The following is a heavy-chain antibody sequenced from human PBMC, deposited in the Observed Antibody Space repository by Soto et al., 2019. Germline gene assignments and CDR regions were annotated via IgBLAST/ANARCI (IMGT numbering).Heavy chain of an antibody. D-gene: IGHD1-1*01. CDR2: IYWDDDK. Sequence: QITLKESGPTLVIPTQTLTLTCTFSGFSLSRSGVGVGWFRQPPGKAPEWLALIYWDDDKRYSPSLKSRLTITQDHSKNQVLLTLINMDPVDTSTYYCAQRREYNANWNEGWFDPWGQGTLVTVSS. CDR3: AQRREYNANWNEGWFDP. CDR1: GFSLSRSGVG. V-gene: IGHV2-5*02. J-gene: IGHJ5*02.